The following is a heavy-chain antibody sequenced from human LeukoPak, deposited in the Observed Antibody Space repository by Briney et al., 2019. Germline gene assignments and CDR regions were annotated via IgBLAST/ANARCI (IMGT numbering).Heavy chain of an antibody. CDR1: GYTFSGFY. J-gene: IGHJ4*02. D-gene: IGHD2-2*01. CDR3: AREPPESYHFDY. V-gene: IGHV1-46*01. Sequence: ASVKVSCKASGYTFSGFYIHWVRQAPGQGLEWMGIIKVSGGRTDYAQKFQGRVTMTRDMSTSTVYMELSNLRSEDTAVYYCAREPPESYHFDYWGQGTLVTVSS. CDR2: IKVSGGRT.